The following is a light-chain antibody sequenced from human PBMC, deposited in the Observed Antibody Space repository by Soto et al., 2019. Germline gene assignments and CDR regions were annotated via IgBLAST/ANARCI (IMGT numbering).Light chain of an antibody. CDR1: QRLLDSDDGYNY. CDR3: MQGLQTWT. J-gene: IGKJ1*01. V-gene: IGKV2-28*01. Sequence: IVMAQTPLSVPVTPVDPSSISCRSSQRLLDSDDGYNYVDWYLQKLGQSPQLLIYLGSNRASGVPDRFSGSGSGTDFTLKISRVEAEDVGVYYCMQGLQTWTFGQGTKVDI. CDR2: LGS.